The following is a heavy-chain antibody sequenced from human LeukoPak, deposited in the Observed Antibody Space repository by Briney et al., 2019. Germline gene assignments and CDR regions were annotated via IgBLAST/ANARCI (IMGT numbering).Heavy chain of an antibody. CDR3: ARWGYYDSSGYYYVPFDY. J-gene: IGHJ4*02. V-gene: IGHV1-8*01. Sequence: ASVKVSCKASGYTFTSYDINWVRQATGQGLEWMGWMNPNSGNTGYAQKFQGRVTMTRNTSISTAYMELSSLRSEDTAVYYCARWGYYDSSGYYYVPFDYWGQGTLVTVSS. CDR1: GYTFTSYD. D-gene: IGHD3-22*01. CDR2: MNPNSGNT.